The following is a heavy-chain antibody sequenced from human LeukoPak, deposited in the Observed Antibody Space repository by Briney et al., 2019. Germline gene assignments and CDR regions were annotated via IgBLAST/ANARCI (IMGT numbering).Heavy chain of an antibody. CDR2: TYSGGST. CDR3: ARTTIFGVGFDY. Sequence: GGSLRLSCAASGFTVSSNYMSWVGQAPGKGLEWVSVTYSGGSTYYADSVKGRFTISRDNSKNTLYLQMNSLRAEDTAVYYCARTTIFGVGFDYWGQGTLVTVSS. V-gene: IGHV3-53*01. CDR1: GFTVSSNY. D-gene: IGHD3-3*01. J-gene: IGHJ4*02.